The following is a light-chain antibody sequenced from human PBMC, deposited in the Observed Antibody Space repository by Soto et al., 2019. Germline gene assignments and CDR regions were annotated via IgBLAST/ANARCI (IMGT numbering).Light chain of an antibody. CDR1: QSLLHSNGYIY. Sequence: VLTQSPLSLPVTPGEPASISCRSSQSLLHSNGYIYLDWYLQKAGQSPQLLIYLGSNRASGVPDRFSGRGSGTDFTLKISRVEAEDVGVYYCMQALETPWTFGQGTKVDIK. CDR3: MQALETPWT. V-gene: IGKV2-28*01. J-gene: IGKJ1*01. CDR2: LGS.